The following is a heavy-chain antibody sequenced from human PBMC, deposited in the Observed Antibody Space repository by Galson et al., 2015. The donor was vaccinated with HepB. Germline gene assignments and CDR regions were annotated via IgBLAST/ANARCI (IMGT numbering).Heavy chain of an antibody. D-gene: IGHD4-23*01. Sequence: SLRLSCAASGFTFSRYWMSWVRQAPGKGLEWVAVISYDGSNKYYADSVKGRFTISRDNSKNTLYLQMNSLRAEDTAVYYCAKEVNYGGNLPTDYWGQGILVTVSS. CDR1: GFTFSRYW. CDR3: AKEVNYGGNLPTDY. CDR2: ISYDGSNK. V-gene: IGHV3-30*18. J-gene: IGHJ4*02.